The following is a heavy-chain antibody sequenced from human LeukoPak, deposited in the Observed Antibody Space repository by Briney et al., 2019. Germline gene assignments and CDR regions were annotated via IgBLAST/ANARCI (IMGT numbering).Heavy chain of an antibody. CDR3: ARGSNEEIPRWDFDL. V-gene: IGHV3-30-3*01. D-gene: IGHD5-24*01. CDR2: VSYDGINQ. CDR1: RFTFSNYA. Sequence: GGSLRLSCAASRFTFSNYAMHWVRQAPGKGLEWVAVVSYDGINQNYADSVKGRFTVSRDNAKNTLFLQINSLRPEDTAVYHCARGSNEEIPRWDFDLWGRGTLVTVSS. J-gene: IGHJ2*01.